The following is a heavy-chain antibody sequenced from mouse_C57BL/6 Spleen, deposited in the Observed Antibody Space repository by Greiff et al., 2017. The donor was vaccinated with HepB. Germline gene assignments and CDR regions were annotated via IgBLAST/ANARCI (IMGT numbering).Heavy chain of an antibody. CDR2: IYPGSGNT. V-gene: IGHV1-76*01. D-gene: IGHD1-1*01. Sequence: VQVVESGAELVRPGASVKLSCKASGYTFTDYYINWVKQRPGQGLEWIARIYPGSGNTYYNEKFKGKATLTAEKSSSTAYMQLSSLTSEDSAVYFCAREAVVEYYFDYWGQGTTLTVSS. CDR3: AREAVVEYYFDY. J-gene: IGHJ2*01. CDR1: GYTFTDYY.